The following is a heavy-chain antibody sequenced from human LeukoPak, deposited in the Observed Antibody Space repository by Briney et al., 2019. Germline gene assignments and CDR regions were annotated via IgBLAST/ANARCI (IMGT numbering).Heavy chain of an antibody. CDR3: ARDGYCSSTSCYTFDP. V-gene: IGHV1-2*02. Sequence: GASVKVSCKASGYTFTSYGISWARQAPGQGLEWMGWINPNSGGTNYAQKFQGRVTMTRDTSISTAYMELSRLRSDDTAVYYCARDGYCSSTSCYTFDPWGQGTLVTVSS. CDR1: GYTFTSYG. CDR2: INPNSGGT. J-gene: IGHJ5*02. D-gene: IGHD2-2*03.